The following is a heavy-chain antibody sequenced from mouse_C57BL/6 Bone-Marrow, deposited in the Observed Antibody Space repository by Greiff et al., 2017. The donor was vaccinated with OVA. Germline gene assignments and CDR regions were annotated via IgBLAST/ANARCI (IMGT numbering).Heavy chain of an antibody. D-gene: IGHD1-1*01. J-gene: IGHJ1*03. CDR1: GYTFTDYY. CDR2: INPYNGGT. Sequence: EVQLQQSGPVLVKPGASVKMSCKASGYTFTDYYMNWVKQSHGKSLEWIGVINPYNGGTSYNQKFKGKATLTVDKSSSTAYMELNSLTSEDSAVYYCARGGPYYSSSRYWYFDVWGTGTTVTVSS. CDR3: ARGGPYYSSSRYWYFDV. V-gene: IGHV1-19*01.